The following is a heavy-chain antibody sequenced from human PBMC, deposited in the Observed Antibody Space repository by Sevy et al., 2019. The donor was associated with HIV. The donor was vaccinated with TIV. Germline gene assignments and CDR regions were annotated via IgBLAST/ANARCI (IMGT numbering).Heavy chain of an antibody. CDR1: GFTVSGVH. Sequence: GGSLRLSCSASGFTVSGVHMTWVRQASGKGLGWVSVIYEGGSTYYADSVKGRFIISRDNSKNTLYLQMNSLRVEDTAVYYCARWYFKMDVWGQGATVTVSS. CDR3: ARWYFKMDV. V-gene: IGHV3-53*01. J-gene: IGHJ6*02. CDR2: IYEGGST. D-gene: IGHD6-13*01.